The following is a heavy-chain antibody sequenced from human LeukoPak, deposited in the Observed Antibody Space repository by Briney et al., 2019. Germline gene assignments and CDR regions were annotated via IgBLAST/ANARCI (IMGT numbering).Heavy chain of an antibody. CDR1: GGTFSSYA. D-gene: IGHD1/OR15-1a*01. CDR3: ARAYLGRNTPFDY. CDR2: IIPIFGTA. J-gene: IGHJ4*02. Sequence: GASVKVSCKASGGTFSSYAISWVRQAPGQGLEWMGRIIPIFGTANYAQKFQGRVTITTDESTSTAYMELSSLRSEDTAMYYCARAYLGRNTPFDYWGQGTLVTGSS. V-gene: IGHV1-69*05.